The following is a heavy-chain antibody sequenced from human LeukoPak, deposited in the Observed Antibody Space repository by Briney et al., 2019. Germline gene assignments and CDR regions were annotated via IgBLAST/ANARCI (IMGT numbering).Heavy chain of an antibody. D-gene: IGHD4-23*01. Sequence: GGSLRLSCAASGFTFNNYAMNWVRQAPGKGLEWVSSIGGGGVTTIYAESVQGRFTVSRDNSKKTVYLQMNSLRAEDTAVYYCARDITPFYGGNPEPNWFDPWGQGTLVTVSS. V-gene: IGHV3-23*01. CDR3: ARDITPFYGGNPEPNWFDP. CDR2: IGGGGVTT. CDR1: GFTFNNYA. J-gene: IGHJ5*02.